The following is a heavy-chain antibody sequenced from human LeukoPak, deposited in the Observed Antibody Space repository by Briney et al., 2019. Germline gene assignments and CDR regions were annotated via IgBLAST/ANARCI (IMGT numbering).Heavy chain of an antibody. D-gene: IGHD3-3*01. CDR2: ISWNSGSI. J-gene: IGHJ4*02. Sequence: GGSLRLSCAVSGFTFDDYAMHWVRQAPGKGLEWVSGISWNSGSIGYADSVKGRFTISRDNAKNSLYLQMNSLRAEDMALYYCATGGYYDFWSGYFGYWGQGTLVTVSS. CDR1: GFTFDDYA. CDR3: ATGGYYDFWSGYFGY. V-gene: IGHV3-9*03.